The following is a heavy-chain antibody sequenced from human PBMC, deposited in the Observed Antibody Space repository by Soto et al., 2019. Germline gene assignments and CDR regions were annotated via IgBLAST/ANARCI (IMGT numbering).Heavy chain of an antibody. V-gene: IGHV4-4*02. J-gene: IGHJ3*01. CDR2: IFHSGDT. CDR1: GDSISNSRW. CDR3: ASSTGWYRHDV. Sequence: QVQLQESGPGLVKPSGTLSLTCAVSGDSISNSRWWTWVRQPPGKGLEWIGDIFHSGDTNYNPSLKSRVFISVDKSQNHFSLKVCIVTAADAAGYYCASSTGWYRHDVWGQGTLVTVSS. D-gene: IGHD6-19*01.